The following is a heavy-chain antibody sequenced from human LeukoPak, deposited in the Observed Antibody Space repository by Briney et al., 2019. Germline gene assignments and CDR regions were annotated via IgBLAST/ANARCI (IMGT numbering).Heavy chain of an antibody. CDR3: ARADFDWLHFDP. J-gene: IGHJ5*02. Sequence: PSETLSLTCTVSGGSISSYYWSWIRQPPGKGLEWIGYIYYSGSTNYNPSLKSRVTISVDTSKNQFSLKLSSVTAADTAVYYCARADFDWLHFDPWGQGTLVTVSS. D-gene: IGHD3-9*01. V-gene: IGHV4-59*01. CDR2: IYYSGST. CDR1: GGSISSYY.